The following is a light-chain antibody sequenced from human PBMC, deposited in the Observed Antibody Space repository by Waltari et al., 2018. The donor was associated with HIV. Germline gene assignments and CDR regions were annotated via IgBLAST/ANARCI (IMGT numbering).Light chain of an antibody. V-gene: IGKV3-15*01. J-gene: IGKJ4*01. CDR3: QQYNNWPPNLT. CDR2: AAS. Sequence: TQSPDILSVSPGERVTLSCRASESVNSDLAWYQQKPGQTPRLLIYAASTRATGVPARFSGSGSGTEFSLIISSLQSEDFATYYCQQYNNWPPNLTFGGGTKVE. CDR1: ESVNSD.